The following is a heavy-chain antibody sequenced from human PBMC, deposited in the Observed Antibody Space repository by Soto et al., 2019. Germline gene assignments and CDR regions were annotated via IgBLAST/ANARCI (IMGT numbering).Heavy chain of an antibody. J-gene: IGHJ4*02. CDR3: ARMRRLGAISPYFDY. D-gene: IGHD3-16*02. V-gene: IGHV4-59*01. Sequence: QVQLQESGPGLVKPSETLSLTCTVAGGSISDYQWSWIRQSPGKGLEWIGYIYYSGRTNYNPSLKSRLTISLDTSTKQFSLSLTSVTAADTAVYYCARMRRLGAISPYFDYWGQATLVTVSS. CDR1: GGSISDYQ. CDR2: IYYSGRT.